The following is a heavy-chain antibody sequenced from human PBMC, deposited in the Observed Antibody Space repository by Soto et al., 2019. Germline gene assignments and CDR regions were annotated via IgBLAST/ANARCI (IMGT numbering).Heavy chain of an antibody. CDR2: TSHDGVT. CDR3: ARFPIVATIRGYYYYGMDV. V-gene: IGHV4-4*02. J-gene: IGHJ6*02. CDR1: SGSIDNVYW. Sequence: SETLSLTCAVSSGSIDNVYWWSWVRQSPGKGLEWIGETSHDGVTNYNPSLEGRVTISIDKSKNQFYLDLNSVTAADTAMYYCARFPIVATIRGYYYYGMDVWGQGTTVTVSS. D-gene: IGHD5-12*01.